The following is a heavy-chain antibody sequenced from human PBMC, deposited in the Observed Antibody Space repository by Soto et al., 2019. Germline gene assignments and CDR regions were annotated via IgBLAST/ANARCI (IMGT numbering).Heavy chain of an antibody. D-gene: IGHD1-7*01. CDR3: AREVGNYIDWFDP. Sequence: GGSLRLSCAASGFTFSSYSMNWVRQAPGKGLEWVSSISSSSSYIYYADSVKGRFTISRDNAKNSLYLQMNSLRAEDTAVYYCAREVGNYIDWFDPWGQGTLVTVSS. CDR2: ISSSSSYI. V-gene: IGHV3-21*01. J-gene: IGHJ5*02. CDR1: GFTFSSYS.